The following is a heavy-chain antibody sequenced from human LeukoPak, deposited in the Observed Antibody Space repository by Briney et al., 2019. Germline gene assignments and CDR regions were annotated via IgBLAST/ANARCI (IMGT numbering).Heavy chain of an antibody. J-gene: IGHJ4*02. CDR3: AKGYCSGGSCYSGEFFGY. CDR2: ISWNSSSI. D-gene: IGHD2-15*01. Sequence: SLRLSCAASGFTFDDYAMRWVRQAPGKGLEWVSGISWNSSSIGYADSVKGRFTISRDNAKNSLYLQMNSLRAEDTALYYCAKGYCSGGSCYSGEFFGYWGQGTLVTVSS. V-gene: IGHV3-9*01. CDR1: GFTFDDYA.